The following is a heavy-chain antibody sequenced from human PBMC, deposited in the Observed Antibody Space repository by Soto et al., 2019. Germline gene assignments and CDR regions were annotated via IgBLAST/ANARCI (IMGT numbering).Heavy chain of an antibody. CDR2: ISSNGGST. Sequence: EVQLVESGGGLVQPGGSLRLSCAASGFTFSSYAMHWVRQAPGKGLEYVSAISSNGGSTYYANSVKGRFTISRDNSKNTLYLQMGSLRAEEMAVYYCARVESGIAARNYYYYYMDVWGKGTTVTVSS. D-gene: IGHD6-6*01. CDR3: ARVESGIAARNYYYYYMDV. CDR1: GFTFSSYA. J-gene: IGHJ6*03. V-gene: IGHV3-64*01.